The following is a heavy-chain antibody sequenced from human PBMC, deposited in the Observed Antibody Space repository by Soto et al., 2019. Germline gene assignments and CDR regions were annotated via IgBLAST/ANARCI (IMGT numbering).Heavy chain of an antibody. V-gene: IGHV3-21*01. CDR2: ISTNSRYI. CDR3: ARDSELELPFDY. Sequence: EVLLVESGGGLVKPGGSLRLSCASSGFIFSDYSMNWVRRAPGKGLEWVSYISTNSRYIYYVDSVKGRFTISRDDATNSLYLQMNNLTADDTAVYYCARDSELELPFDYWGQGTPVTVSS. CDR1: GFIFSDYS. J-gene: IGHJ4*02. D-gene: IGHD1-7*01.